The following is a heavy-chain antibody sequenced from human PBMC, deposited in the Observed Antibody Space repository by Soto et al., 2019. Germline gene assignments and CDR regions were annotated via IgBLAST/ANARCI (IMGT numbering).Heavy chain of an antibody. D-gene: IGHD3-22*01. V-gene: IGHV3-30*18. Sequence: PGGSLRLSCAASRFTFSSRGMHWVRQAPGKGLEWVAVISYDGSNKYYADSVKGRFTISRDNSKNTLYLQMNSLRAEDTAVYYCAKDDYYDSSGYYEYFQHWGQGTLVTVSS. CDR3: AKDDYYDSSGYYEYFQH. CDR2: ISYDGSNK. CDR1: RFTFSSRG. J-gene: IGHJ1*01.